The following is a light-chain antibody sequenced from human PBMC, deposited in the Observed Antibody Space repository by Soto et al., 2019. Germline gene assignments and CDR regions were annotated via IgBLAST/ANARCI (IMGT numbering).Light chain of an antibody. Sequence: IQMTQSPSSLSASVGDRVTISCRASQGIGNALGWYQQKPGKAPKILIYKASSLESGVPSRFSGSGSGTEFTLTISSLQPDDFATYYCQQYNSYWTFGQGTKVDIK. J-gene: IGKJ1*01. CDR2: KAS. CDR1: QGIGNA. CDR3: QQYNSYWT. V-gene: IGKV1-5*03.